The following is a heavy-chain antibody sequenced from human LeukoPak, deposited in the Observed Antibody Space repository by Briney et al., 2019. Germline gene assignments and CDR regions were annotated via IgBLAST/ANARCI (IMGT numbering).Heavy chain of an antibody. D-gene: IGHD6-13*01. Sequence: GGSLRLSCTXSGFTFGXXXXXXXXXAPGXXXXXXXXXXXKAYGXTTEYAASXXXXFTISRDDSKSIAYPQMNSLKTEDTAVYYCTRAAGYSSSWPNWFDPWGQGTLVTVSS. CDR2: XXXKAYGXTT. V-gene: IGHV3-49*03. CDR3: TRAAGYSSSWPNWFDP. CDR1: GFTFGXXX. J-gene: IGHJ5*02.